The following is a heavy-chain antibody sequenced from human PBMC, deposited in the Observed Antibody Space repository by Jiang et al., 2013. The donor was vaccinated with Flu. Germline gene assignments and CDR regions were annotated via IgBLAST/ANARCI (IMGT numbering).Heavy chain of an antibody. D-gene: IGHD6-13*01. J-gene: IGHJ6*02. V-gene: IGHV3-21*01. CDR2: ISSSSSYI. CDR3: ARDLEVAAAGTYPLYYYGMDV. CDR1: GFTFSSYS. Sequence: VQLVESGGGLVKPGGSLRLSCAASGFTFSSYSMNWVRQAPGKGLEWVSSISSSSSYIYYADSVKGRFTISRDNAKNSLYLQMNSLRAEDTAVYYCARDLEVAAAGTYPLYYYGMDVWGQGTTVAVSS.